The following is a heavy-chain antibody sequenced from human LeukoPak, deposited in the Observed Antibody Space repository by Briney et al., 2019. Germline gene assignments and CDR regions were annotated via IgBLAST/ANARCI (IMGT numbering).Heavy chain of an antibody. CDR3: ARTVLGIARYYYYYMDV. D-gene: IGHD7-27*01. CDR2: INHSGSA. J-gene: IGHJ6*03. V-gene: IGHV4-34*01. Sequence: SETLSLTCAVYGGSFSGYYWSWIRQPPGKGLEWIGEINHSGSANYNPSLKSRVTISVDTSKNQFSLKLSSVTAADTAVYYCARTVLGIARYYYYYMDVWGKGTTVTVYS. CDR1: GGSFSGYY.